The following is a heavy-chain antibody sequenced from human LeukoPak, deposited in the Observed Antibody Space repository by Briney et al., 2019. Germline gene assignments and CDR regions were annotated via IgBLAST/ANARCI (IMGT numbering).Heavy chain of an antibody. D-gene: IGHD3-3*01. Sequence: GGSLRLSCAASGFTFSSYAMSWVRQAPGKGLEWVSAISGSGGSTYYADSVKGRFTISRDNSKNTLYLQMNSLRAEDTAVYYCAKKPFGVVTEYYFDYWGQGTLITVSS. CDR3: AKKPFGVVTEYYFDY. V-gene: IGHV3-23*01. CDR1: GFTFSSYA. J-gene: IGHJ4*02. CDR2: ISGSGGST.